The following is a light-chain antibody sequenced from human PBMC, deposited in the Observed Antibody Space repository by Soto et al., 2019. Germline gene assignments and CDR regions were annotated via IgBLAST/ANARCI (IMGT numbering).Light chain of an antibody. J-gene: IGLJ2*01. V-gene: IGLV1-44*01. CDR3: AAWDDNLNARGVV. CDR1: SSNIGRHA. Sequence: QSVLTQSPSASGTPGQRVTISCSGSSSNIGRHAVNWYQQLPGTAPKLLIYSDHQRPSGVPDRFSGSKSGTSASLAISGLQSGDGVDYSGAAWDDNLNARGVVFGGGPQLPVL. CDR2: SDH.